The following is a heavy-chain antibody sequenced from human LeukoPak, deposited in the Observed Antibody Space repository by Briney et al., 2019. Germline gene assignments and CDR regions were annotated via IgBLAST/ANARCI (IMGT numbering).Heavy chain of an antibody. CDR1: GYTFTVYY. J-gene: IGHJ1*01. CDR3: ARDLDSSGWSHFQH. Sequence: ASVKVSCTASGYTFTVYYMHWVRQAPGQGLEWMGWINPNSGGTNYAQKFQGRVTMSRATSISTAYMDLSRLRSDDTAVYYCARDLDSSGWSHFQHWGQGTLVTVSS. CDR2: INPNSGGT. V-gene: IGHV1-2*02. D-gene: IGHD6-19*01.